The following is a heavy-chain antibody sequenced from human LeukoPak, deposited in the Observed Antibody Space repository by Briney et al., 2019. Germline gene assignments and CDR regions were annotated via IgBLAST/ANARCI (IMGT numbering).Heavy chain of an antibody. V-gene: IGHV4-59*01. CDR1: GGSISSYY. CDR3: ARLAVAGTKLYFDY. Sequence: SETLSLTCTVSGGSISSYYWSCIRQRPGKGREWIGYIYYSGSTNYNPSLKSRVTISVDTSKNQFSLKLSSVTAADTAVYYCARLAVAGTKLYFDYWGQGTLVTVSS. D-gene: IGHD6-19*01. J-gene: IGHJ4*02. CDR2: IYYSGST.